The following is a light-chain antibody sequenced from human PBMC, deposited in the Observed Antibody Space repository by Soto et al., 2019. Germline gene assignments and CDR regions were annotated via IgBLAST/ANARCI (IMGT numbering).Light chain of an antibody. CDR2: GAS. J-gene: IGKJ2*01. V-gene: IGKV3-15*01. CDR3: QQYNNWPET. CDR1: QSVSSN. Sequence: EIVMTQSPATLSVSPGERATLSCRASQSVSSNLAWYQQKPGQAPRLLIYGASTRATRIPARFSGSGSGTEFTLTISSLQSEDFAVYYCQQYNNWPETFGQGTKLEIK.